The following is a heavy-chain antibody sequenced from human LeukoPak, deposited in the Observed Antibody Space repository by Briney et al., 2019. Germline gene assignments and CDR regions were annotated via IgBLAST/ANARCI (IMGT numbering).Heavy chain of an antibody. V-gene: IGHV1-2*06. CDR2: INPNSGGT. Sequence: SVKVSCKASGFTFTGYYMDWVRQAPGQGLEWIGRINPNSGGTNYAQKFQGRVTMTRDTSISTAYMELSRLRSDDTAAYYRARARPPPGDSSGYYIDYWGQGTLVTVSS. CDR1: GFTFTGYY. CDR3: ARARPPPGDSSGYYIDY. J-gene: IGHJ4*02. D-gene: IGHD3-22*01.